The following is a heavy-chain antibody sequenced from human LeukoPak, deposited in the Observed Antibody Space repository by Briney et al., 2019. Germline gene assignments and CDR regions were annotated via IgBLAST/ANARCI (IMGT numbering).Heavy chain of an antibody. CDR1: GGSFSGYS. V-gene: IGHV4-34*01. CDR3: ARGDGDQRRALDI. D-gene: IGHD4-17*01. CDR2: INHSGST. Sequence: SETLSLTCAVYGGSFSGYSWSWIRQPPGKGLEWIGEINHSGSTNYNPSFKSRVTISIDTSKNQFSLKLSSVTAADTAVYYCARGDGDQRRALDIWGQGTVVTVSS. J-gene: IGHJ3*02.